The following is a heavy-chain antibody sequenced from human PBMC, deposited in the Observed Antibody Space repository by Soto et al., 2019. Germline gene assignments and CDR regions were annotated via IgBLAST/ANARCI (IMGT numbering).Heavy chain of an antibody. CDR3: AREGGYNYDYWFDP. Sequence: GASVKVSCKASGGTFSSYTISWVRQAPGQGLEWMGRIIPLIAITNYPQKFQGRVTITADKSTGTAYMELSSLRSEDTAVYYCAREGGYNYDYWFDPWGQGTLVTVSS. D-gene: IGHD5-18*01. CDR2: IIPLIAIT. CDR1: GGTFSSYT. V-gene: IGHV1-69*04. J-gene: IGHJ5*02.